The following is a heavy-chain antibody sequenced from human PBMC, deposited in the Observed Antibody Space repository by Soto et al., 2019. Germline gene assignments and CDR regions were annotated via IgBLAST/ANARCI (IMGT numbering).Heavy chain of an antibody. CDR1: GGTFSSYA. D-gene: IGHD3-10*01. CDR2: IIPIFGTA. V-gene: IGHV1-69*13. J-gene: IGHJ4*02. CDR3: ARHAGYYGSGSYNYFDY. Sequence: GASVKVSCKASGGTFSSYAISWVRQAPGQGLEWMGGIIPIFGTANYAQKFQGRVTITADESTSTAYMELSSLRSEDTAVYYCARHAGYYGSGSYNYFDYWGQGTLVTAPQ.